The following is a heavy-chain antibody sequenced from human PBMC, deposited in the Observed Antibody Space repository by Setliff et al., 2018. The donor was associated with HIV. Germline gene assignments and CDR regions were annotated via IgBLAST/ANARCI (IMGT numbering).Heavy chain of an antibody. CDR1: GGSMTTHF. V-gene: IGHV4-59*11. D-gene: IGHD3-10*01. Sequence: SETLSLTCTVSGGSMTTHFWSWIRQPPGKGLEWIGSVYYSGSTNYNPSLKSRVTISLDTSENQFSLNLNSVTAADTAVYYCARNRVPSSLWGQGTLVTVSS. CDR3: ARNRVPSSL. CDR2: VYYSGST. J-gene: IGHJ4*02.